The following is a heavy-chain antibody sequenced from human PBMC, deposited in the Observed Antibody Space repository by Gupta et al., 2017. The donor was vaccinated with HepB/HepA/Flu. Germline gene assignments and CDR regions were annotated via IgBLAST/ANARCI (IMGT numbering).Heavy chain of an antibody. D-gene: IGHD1-1*01. J-gene: IGHJ3*01. CDR3: ATSLQTGSTGADDAFDV. V-gene: IGHV1-2*02. CDR1: GYTFIGYY. CDR2: INPESGGT. Sequence: QVHLVQSGGEVKKSGASVKVSCKASGYTFIGYYLHWVRQAPGQGLEWMGWINPESGGTNYVQKLQGRVTMTRDTSISTAYMELSRLRSDDTAVFYCATSLQTGSTGADDAFDVWGQGTMVTVSS.